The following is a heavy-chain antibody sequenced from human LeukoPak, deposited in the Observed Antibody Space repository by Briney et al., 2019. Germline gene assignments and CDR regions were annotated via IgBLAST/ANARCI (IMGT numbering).Heavy chain of an antibody. CDR2: IYQDGSEK. V-gene: IGHV3-7*03. D-gene: IGHD6-19*01. CDR1: GFTFSSYW. J-gene: IGHJ5*02. Sequence: GGSLRLSCATSGFTFSSYWMSWVRQAPGKGLEWVANIYQDGSEKFYVDSVKGRFTIFRDDAKNTLYLQMNSLRAEDTAVYYCAREKQWLVERWFDPWGQGTLVTVSS. CDR3: AREKQWLVERWFDP.